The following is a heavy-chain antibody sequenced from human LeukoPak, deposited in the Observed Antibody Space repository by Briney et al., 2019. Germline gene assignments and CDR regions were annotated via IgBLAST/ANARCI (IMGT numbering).Heavy chain of an antibody. CDR1: GDSLTSGSRY. V-gene: IGHV4-61*09. CDR3: ARCMSELDYGDYAYYYHMDV. CDR2: FYSSTRT. J-gene: IGHJ6*04. D-gene: IGHD4-17*01. Sequence: SQTLSLTCTVSGDSLTSGSRYWSWIRQPAGRGLEWIGHFYSSTRTTYNPSLESRVTISGDTAKNQFSLKLDSVTAADTAVYFCARCMSELDYGDYAYYYHMDVWGKGTTVTVSS.